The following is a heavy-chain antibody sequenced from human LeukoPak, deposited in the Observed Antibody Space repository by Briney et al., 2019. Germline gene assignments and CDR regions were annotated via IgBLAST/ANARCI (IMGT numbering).Heavy chain of an antibody. Sequence: PGRSLRLSCAASGFTFSSYAMHWVRQAPGKGLEWVAVITYDGSNKFYADSVRGRLTISRDNSKNTLYLQMNSLRTEDTAVYYCARGAWYSDFWSGLFAADYWGQGSLVTVSS. D-gene: IGHD3-3*01. CDR2: ITYDGSNK. CDR3: ARGAWYSDFWSGLFAADY. CDR1: GFTFSSYA. V-gene: IGHV3-30-3*01. J-gene: IGHJ4*02.